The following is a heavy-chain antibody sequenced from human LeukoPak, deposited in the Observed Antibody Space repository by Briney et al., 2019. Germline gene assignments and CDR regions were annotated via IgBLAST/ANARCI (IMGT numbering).Heavy chain of an antibody. CDR1: GYTFTSYG. V-gene: IGHV1-18*01. CDR2: ISAYNGNT. J-gene: IGHJ1*01. Sequence: ASVKVSCKASGYTFTSYGISWVRQAPGQGLEWMGWISAYNGNTNYAQKLQGRVTITADKSTSTAYMELSSLRSEDTAVYYCARVPNTYYYDSSGYNSQYFQHWGQGTLVTVSS. CDR3: ARVPNTYYYDSSGYNSQYFQH. D-gene: IGHD3-22*01.